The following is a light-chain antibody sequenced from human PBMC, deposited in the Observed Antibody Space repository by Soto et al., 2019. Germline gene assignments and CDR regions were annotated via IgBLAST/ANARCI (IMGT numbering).Light chain of an antibody. V-gene: IGLV2-11*01. Sequence: QSALTQPRSVSGSPGQSVTISCTGTSSDVGGYNYVSWYQQHPGIAPKLMIYGVTKRPSGVPDRFSGSKSGNTASLTIIGLQAEDEADYYCGSYAGSYTWLFGGGTKLTVL. CDR2: GVT. J-gene: IGLJ3*02. CDR3: GSYAGSYTWL. CDR1: SSDVGGYNY.